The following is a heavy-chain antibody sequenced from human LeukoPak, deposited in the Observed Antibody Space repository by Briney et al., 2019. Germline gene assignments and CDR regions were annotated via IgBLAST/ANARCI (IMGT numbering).Heavy chain of an antibody. J-gene: IGHJ6*03. CDR3: ARALSSGWATFYYYYYMDV. D-gene: IGHD6-19*01. CDR1: GGSISSGSYY. CDR2: IYYSGST. Sequence: SQTLSLTCTVSGGSISSGSYYWSWIRQPPGKGLEWIGYIYYSGSTNYNPSLKSRVTISVDTSKNQFSLKLSSVTAADTAVYYCARALSSGWATFYYYYYMDVWGKGTTVTISS. V-gene: IGHV4-61*01.